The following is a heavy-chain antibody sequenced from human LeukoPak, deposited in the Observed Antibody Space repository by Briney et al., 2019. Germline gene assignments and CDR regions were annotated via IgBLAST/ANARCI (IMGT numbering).Heavy chain of an antibody. CDR1: GFTFSSYS. CDR3: ARDCYYYYYMDV. V-gene: IGHV3-21*01. J-gene: IGHJ6*03. Sequence: PGGSLRLSCAASGFTFSSYSMNWVRQAPGKGLEWVSSISSSSSYIYYADSAKGRFTISRDNAKNSLYLQMNSLRAEDTAVYYCARDCYYYYYMDVWGKGTTVTVSS. CDR2: ISSSSSYI.